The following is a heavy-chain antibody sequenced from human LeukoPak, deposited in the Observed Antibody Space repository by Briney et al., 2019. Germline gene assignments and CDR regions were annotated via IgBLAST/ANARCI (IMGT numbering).Heavy chain of an antibody. J-gene: IGHJ5*02. CDR2: ISTYNGNT. CDR1: GYTITSYG. V-gene: IGHV1-18*01. CDR3: ARDHLYSSSPGGWFDP. Sequence: ASVKVSCKASGYTITSYGITWVRQAPGQGLEWMGWISTYNGNTNYAQKFQGRVTMTTDTSTSTAYMELRSLRSDDTAVYYCARDHLYSSSPGGWFDPWGQGTLVTVSS. D-gene: IGHD6-6*01.